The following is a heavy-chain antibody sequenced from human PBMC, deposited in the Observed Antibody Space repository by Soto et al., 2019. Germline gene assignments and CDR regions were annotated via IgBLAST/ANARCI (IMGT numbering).Heavy chain of an antibody. V-gene: IGHV3-30-3*01. CDR1: GFTFSTYA. CDR3: AKEGGGYNYCYVMLDKYDYGMDV. Sequence: QVQLVESGGGVVQPGRSLRLSCAASGFTFSTYAIHWVRQAPGKGLEWVAVISYDGDNKYYADSVRGRFTISRDNYKNTLFLQMSSLRAEDTAVYYCAKEGGGYNYCYVMLDKYDYGMDVWGQGTTVTVSS. J-gene: IGHJ6*02. D-gene: IGHD5-18*01. CDR2: ISYDGDNK.